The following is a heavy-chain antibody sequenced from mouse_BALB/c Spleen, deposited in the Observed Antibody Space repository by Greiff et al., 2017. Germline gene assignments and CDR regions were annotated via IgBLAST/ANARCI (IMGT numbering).Heavy chain of an antibody. D-gene: IGHD2-14*01. J-gene: IGHJ4*01. V-gene: IGHV2-9*02. Sequence: VKLVESGPGLVAPSQSLSITCTVSGFSLTSYGVHWVRQPPGKGLEWLGVIWAGGSTNYNSALMSRLSISKDNSKSQVFLKMNSLQTDDTAMYYCARAGRDDDDAMDYWGQGTSVTVSA. CDR1: GFSLTSYG. CDR2: IWAGGST. CDR3: ARAGRDDDDAMDY.